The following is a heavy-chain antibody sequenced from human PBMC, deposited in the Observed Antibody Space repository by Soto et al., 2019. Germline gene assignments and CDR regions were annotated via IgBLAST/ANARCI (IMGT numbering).Heavy chain of an antibody. CDR3: ARDKASSSWYGRSHYYYGMDV. CDR2: IWYDGSNK. D-gene: IGHD6-13*01. Sequence: GGSLRLSCAASGFTFSSYGMHWVRQAPGKGLEWVAVIWYDGSNKYYADSVKGRFTISRDNSKNTLYLQMNSLRAEDTAVYYCARDKASSSWYGRSHYYYGMDVWGQGTTVTVSS. J-gene: IGHJ6*02. V-gene: IGHV3-33*01. CDR1: GFTFSSYG.